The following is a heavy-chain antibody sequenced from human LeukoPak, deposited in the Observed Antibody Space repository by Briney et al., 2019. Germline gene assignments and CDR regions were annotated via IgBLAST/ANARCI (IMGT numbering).Heavy chain of an antibody. Sequence: SETLSLTCTVSGGSISSHYWSWIRQPPGKELEWIGNIHYSGSTDYNPSLKSRVTISVDTSKDCFSLKLSSVTAADTGVYYCARMGDGSNWFDPWGQGTLVTVSS. CDR1: GGSISSHY. CDR3: ARMGDGSNWFDP. D-gene: IGHD5-24*01. CDR2: IHYSGST. J-gene: IGHJ5*02. V-gene: IGHV4-59*11.